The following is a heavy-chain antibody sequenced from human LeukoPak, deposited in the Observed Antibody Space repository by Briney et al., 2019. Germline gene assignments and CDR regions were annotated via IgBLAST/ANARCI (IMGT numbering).Heavy chain of an antibody. D-gene: IGHD3-22*01. Sequence: PSETLSLTCTVSGASIISYFWSWIRQPPGKGLEWIGFIYHTGSTNHNPSLKSRVTISVDTSKNQFSLKLSSVTAADTAVYYCARGIGRYDSYGGAFDIWGQGTMVTVSS. CDR2: IYHTGST. J-gene: IGHJ3*02. V-gene: IGHV4-59*01. CDR1: GASIISYF. CDR3: ARGIGRYDSYGGAFDI.